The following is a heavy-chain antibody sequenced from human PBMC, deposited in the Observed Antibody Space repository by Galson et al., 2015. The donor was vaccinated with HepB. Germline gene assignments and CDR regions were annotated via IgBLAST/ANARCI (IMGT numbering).Heavy chain of an antibody. CDR3: ASAYYIMGPFDN. V-gene: IGHV3-48*03. Sequence: SLRLSCAASGFTLSTYEVNWVRQAPGKGLERVSYSSSSGKTLFYADSVKGRFTISRDNAKNTLSLQMDSLRVEDTAVYYCASAYYIMGPFDNWGQGTLVTVSS. J-gene: IGHJ4*02. D-gene: IGHD3-10*01. CDR1: GFTLSTYE. CDR2: SSSSGKTL.